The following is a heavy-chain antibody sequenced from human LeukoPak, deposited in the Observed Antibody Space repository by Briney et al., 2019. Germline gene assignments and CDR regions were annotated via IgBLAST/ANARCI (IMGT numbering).Heavy chain of an antibody. CDR2: IYYSGST. Sequence: GSLRLSCAASGFTVSSNYMSWIRQPPGKGLEWIGSIYYSGSTYYNPSLKSRVTISVDTSKNQFSLKLSSVTAADTAVYYCARAVAAVDYWGQGTLVTVSS. CDR1: GFTVSSNY. V-gene: IGHV4-39*07. CDR3: ARAVAAVDY. J-gene: IGHJ4*02. D-gene: IGHD6-19*01.